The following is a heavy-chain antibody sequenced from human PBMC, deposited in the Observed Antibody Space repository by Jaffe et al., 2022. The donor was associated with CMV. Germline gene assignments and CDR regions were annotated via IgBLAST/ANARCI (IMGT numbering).Heavy chain of an antibody. CDR1: GGSFSGYY. V-gene: IGHV4-34*01. J-gene: IGHJ6*03. CDR2: INHSGST. D-gene: IGHD2-15*01. Sequence: QVQLQQWGAGLLKPSETLSLTCAVYGGSFSGYYWSWIRQPPGKGLEWIGEINHSGSTNYNPSLKSRVTISVDTSKNQFSLKLSSVTAADTAVYYCARLGYCSGGSCYSRYYYYYMDVWGKGTTVTVSS. CDR3: ARLGYCSGGSCYSRYYYYYMDV.